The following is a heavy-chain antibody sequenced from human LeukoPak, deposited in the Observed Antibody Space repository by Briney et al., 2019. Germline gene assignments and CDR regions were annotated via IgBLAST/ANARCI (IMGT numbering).Heavy chain of an antibody. CDR1: GFTFSSYS. J-gene: IGHJ4*02. CDR2: ISSSSSYI. D-gene: IGHD3-22*01. CDR3: ARATYYYDPRFDY. Sequence: PGGSLRLSCAASGFTFSSYSMNWVRQAPGKGLEWVSSISSSSSYIYYADSVKGRFTISRDNAKNSLYLQMNSLRAEDTAVYYCARATYYYDPRFDYWGQGTLVTVSS. V-gene: IGHV3-21*01.